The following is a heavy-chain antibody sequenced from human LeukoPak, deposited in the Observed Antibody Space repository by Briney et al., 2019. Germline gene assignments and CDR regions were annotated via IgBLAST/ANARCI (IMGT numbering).Heavy chain of an antibody. CDR3: AKGSIRRYQPLPSGVDY. V-gene: IGHV3-30*18. Sequence: GRSLRLSCAASGFTFSSYGMHWVRQAPGKGLVWVAVISYDGSNKYYADSVKGRFTISRDNSKNTLYLQMNSLRAEDTAVYYCAKGSIRRYQPLPSGVDYWGQGTLVTVSS. CDR2: ISYDGSNK. CDR1: GFTFSSYG. D-gene: IGHD2-2*01. J-gene: IGHJ4*02.